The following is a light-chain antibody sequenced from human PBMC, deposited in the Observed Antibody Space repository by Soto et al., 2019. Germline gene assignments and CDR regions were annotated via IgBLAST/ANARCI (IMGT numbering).Light chain of an antibody. CDR3: QQYNNLSSLS. V-gene: IGKV3-15*01. Sequence: EIVMTQSPATLSASPGERATLSCRASQSVSSNLAWYQQKPGQAPRLLIYGASTRATGIPARLSGSRSGTELTLTISSLQSEDFAVYYCQQYNNLSSLSFDGGTKVAMK. CDR2: GAS. J-gene: IGKJ4*01. CDR1: QSVSSN.